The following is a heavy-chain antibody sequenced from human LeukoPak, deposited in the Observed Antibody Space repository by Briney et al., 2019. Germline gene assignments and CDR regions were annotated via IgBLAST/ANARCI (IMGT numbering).Heavy chain of an antibody. CDR1: GGTFSSYA. CDR3: ARDSDSSSFFDY. Sequence: ASVKVSCKASGGTFSSYAISWVRQAPGQGVEWIGGIIPIFGTANYAQKFQGRVTITADESTSTAYMELSSLRSEDTAVYYCARDSDSSSFFDYWGQGTLVTVSS. CDR2: IIPIFGTA. V-gene: IGHV1-69*13. J-gene: IGHJ4*02. D-gene: IGHD6-13*01.